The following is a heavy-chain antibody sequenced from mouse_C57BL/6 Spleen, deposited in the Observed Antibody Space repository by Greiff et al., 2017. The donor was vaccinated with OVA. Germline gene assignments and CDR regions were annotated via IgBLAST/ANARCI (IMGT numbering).Heavy chain of an antibody. J-gene: IGHJ1*03. Sequence: EVKLMESGGGLVKPGGSLKLSCAASGFTFSDYGMHWVRQAPEKGLEWVAYISSGSSTIYYADTVKGRFTISRDNAKNTLFLQMTSLRSEDTAMYYCARPDGSPYWYCDVWGTGTTVTVSS. CDR2: ISSGSSTI. CDR3: ARPDGSPYWYCDV. D-gene: IGHD1-1*01. CDR1: GFTFSDYG. V-gene: IGHV5-17*01.